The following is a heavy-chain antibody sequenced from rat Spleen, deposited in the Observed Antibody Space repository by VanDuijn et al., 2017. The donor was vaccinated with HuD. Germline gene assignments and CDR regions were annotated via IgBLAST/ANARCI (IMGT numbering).Heavy chain of an antibody. CDR3: TSQYYYDGYYRDY. J-gene: IGHJ2*01. CDR1: GFSLISNS. Sequence: QVQLKESGPGLVQPSQTLSLTCTVSGFSLISNSVHWVRQPPGKGLEWMGGLWGDGSTDYNSTLKSRLSISRDTSKSQVFLKMNSLQTDTAIYFCTSQYYYDGYYRDYWGQGVMVTVSS. D-gene: IGHD1-12*03. V-gene: IGHV2-1*01. CDR2: LWGDGST.